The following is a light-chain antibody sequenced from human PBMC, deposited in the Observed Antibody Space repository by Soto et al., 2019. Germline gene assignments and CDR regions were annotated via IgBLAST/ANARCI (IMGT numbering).Light chain of an antibody. CDR2: GAS. J-gene: IGKJ1*01. CDR3: QQYGSSPKT. Sequence: ENVLTQSPGTLSLSPGERATLSCRARQSVSSSSLAWYQQKPGQAPRLLIYGASSRATGIPDRFSGSGSGTDFTLTISRLEPEDFAVYYCQQYGSSPKTFGQGTKVEIK. CDR1: QSVSSSS. V-gene: IGKV3-20*01.